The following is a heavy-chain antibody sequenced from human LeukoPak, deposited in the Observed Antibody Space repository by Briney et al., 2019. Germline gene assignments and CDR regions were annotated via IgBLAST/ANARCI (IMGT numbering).Heavy chain of an antibody. CDR1: GFMFSSNW. J-gene: IGHJ4*02. D-gene: IGHD5-24*01. Sequence: GGSLRLSCAASGFMFSSNWMSWVRLAPGKGLEWVANIKEDGTETYYVDSVKGRFTISRDNAKNSLYSQMNSLRVEDTAVYYCAKEGRSLQTYWGQGTLVTVSS. CDR2: IKEDGTET. CDR3: AKEGRSLQTY. V-gene: IGHV3-7*03.